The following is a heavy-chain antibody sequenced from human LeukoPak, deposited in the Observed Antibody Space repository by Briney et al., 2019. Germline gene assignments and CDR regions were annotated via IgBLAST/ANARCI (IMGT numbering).Heavy chain of an antibody. CDR2: VSGDNDDT. V-gene: IGHV1-18*01. Sequence: ASVKVSCKASSYTFTSYGIIWVRQAPGQGLEWMGWVSGDNDDTNYAQKFKGRLTVTTDTSTSTAYMELRSLRSDDTAVYYCARDWEILTGIDCFDPWGQGTVVIVSS. J-gene: IGHJ5*02. CDR3: ARDWEILTGIDCFDP. CDR1: SYTFTSYG. D-gene: IGHD3-9*01.